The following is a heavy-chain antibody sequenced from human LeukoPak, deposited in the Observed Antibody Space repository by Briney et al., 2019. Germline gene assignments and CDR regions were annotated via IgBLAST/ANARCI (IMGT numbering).Heavy chain of an antibody. CDR1: GFTFSSYW. D-gene: IGHD3-22*01. J-gene: IGHJ4*02. Sequence: GGSLRLSCAASGFTFSSYWMTWVRQAPGKGLEWVANIKQDGSEKYYVDSVKGRFTISRDNAKNSLFLQMNSLRAEDTAVYYCARDSVHGYYDSSGYSALVDYWGQGTLVTVSS. CDR2: IKQDGSEK. V-gene: IGHV3-7*01. CDR3: ARDSVHGYYDSSGYSALVDY.